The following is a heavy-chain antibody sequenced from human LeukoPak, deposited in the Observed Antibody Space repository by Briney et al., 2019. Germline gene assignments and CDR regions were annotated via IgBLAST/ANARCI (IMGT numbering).Heavy chain of an antibody. CDR2: INSGGTTT. D-gene: IGHD3-22*01. CDR1: GFAFSTYT. CDR3: LRGDSRDF. J-gene: IGHJ4*02. V-gene: IGHV3-21*06. Sequence: GGSLRLSCAACGFAFSTYTMNWARQAPGKGLEWVASINSGGTTTHYAFSVEGRFTISRDNAQNVLYLQMNGLRGDDAALYYCLRGDSRDFWGQGTLVTVSS.